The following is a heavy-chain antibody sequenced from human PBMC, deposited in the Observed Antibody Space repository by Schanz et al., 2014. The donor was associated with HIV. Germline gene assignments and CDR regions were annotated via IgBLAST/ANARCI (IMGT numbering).Heavy chain of an antibody. CDR1: GGSFSGNV. Sequence: QVRLQQWGAGLLKPSETLSLTCAVYGGSFSGNVWSWIRQPPGKGLEWIGYMYYSGNTYYNPSLKSRVAISVDTSKNQFSLSLGSVTAADTAIYFCARGSSGGDSAAEYFRHWGQGTLVTVSS. J-gene: IGHJ1*01. V-gene: IGHV4-34*01. D-gene: IGHD2-21*02. CDR3: ARGSSGGDSAAEYFRH. CDR2: MYYSGNT.